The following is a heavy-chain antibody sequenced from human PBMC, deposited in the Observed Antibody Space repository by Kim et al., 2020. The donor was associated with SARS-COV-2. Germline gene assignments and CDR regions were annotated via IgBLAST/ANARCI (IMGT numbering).Heavy chain of an antibody. CDR2: IIPIFGTA. D-gene: IGHD3-3*01. J-gene: IGHJ5*02. V-gene: IGHV1-69*13. CDR1: GGTFSSYA. CDR3: ARSADYDFWSGYGEGNWFDP. Sequence: SVKVSCKASGGTFSSYAISWVRQAPGQGLEWMGGIIPIFGTANYAQKFQGRVTITADESTSTAYMELSSLRSEDTAVYYCARSADYDFWSGYGEGNWFDPWGQGTLVTVSS.